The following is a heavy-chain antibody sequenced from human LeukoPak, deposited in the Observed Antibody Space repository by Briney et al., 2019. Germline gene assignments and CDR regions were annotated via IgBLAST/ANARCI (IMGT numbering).Heavy chain of an antibody. D-gene: IGHD5-18*01. V-gene: IGHV1-69*13. CDR1: VYTFPSYG. Sequence: SVKVSSEASVYTFPSYGISWVRQAPGQGLEWMGGIIPIFGTANYAQKFQGRVTITADESTSTAYMELSSLRSEDTAVYYCARGEGGYSYGYGYMDVWGKGTTVTVSS. CDR3: ARGEGGYSYGYGYMDV. CDR2: IIPIFGTA. J-gene: IGHJ6*03.